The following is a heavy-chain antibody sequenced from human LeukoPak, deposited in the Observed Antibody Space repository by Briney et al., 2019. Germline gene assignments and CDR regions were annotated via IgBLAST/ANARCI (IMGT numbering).Heavy chain of an antibody. V-gene: IGHV1-2*02. J-gene: IGHJ6*03. D-gene: IGHD7-27*01. CDR2: INPISGAT. CDR1: GYSFTDYY. Sequence: ASVKVSCKASGYSFTDYYVHWVRQAPGQGLEWMGWINPISGATNSAQKFQGRVTMTRDTSIRTVYMELSSLTSEDMAVCYCARGRGAPTNRDFYFYYYMDVWGKGTRVTVSS. CDR3: ARGRGAPTNRDFYFYYYMDV.